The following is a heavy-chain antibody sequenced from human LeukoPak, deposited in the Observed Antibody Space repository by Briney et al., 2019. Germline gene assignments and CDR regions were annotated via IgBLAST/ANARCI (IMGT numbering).Heavy chain of an antibody. D-gene: IGHD5-24*01. Sequence: PGGSLRLSCAASGFTFSSYAMSWVRQAPGKGLEWVSAISGSGGSTYYADSVKGRFTISRGNSKNTLYLQMNSLRAEDTAVYYCATSRRDGYNFDYWGQGTLVTVSS. CDR2: ISGSGGST. CDR3: ATSRRDGYNFDY. V-gene: IGHV3-23*01. J-gene: IGHJ4*02. CDR1: GFTFSSYA.